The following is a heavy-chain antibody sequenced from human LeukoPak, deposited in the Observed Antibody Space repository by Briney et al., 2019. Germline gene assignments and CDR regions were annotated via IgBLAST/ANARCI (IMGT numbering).Heavy chain of an antibody. J-gene: IGHJ4*02. V-gene: IGHV4-59*01. CDR2: IYYSGST. CDR1: GGSISSYY. CDR3: ARVSGSLSRPFDY. Sequence: SETLSLTCTVSGGSISSYYWSWIRQPPGKGLEWIGYIYYSGSTNYNPSLKSRVTISVDTSKNQCSLKLSSVTAADTAVYYCARVSGSLSRPFDYWGQGTLVTVSS. D-gene: IGHD1-26*01.